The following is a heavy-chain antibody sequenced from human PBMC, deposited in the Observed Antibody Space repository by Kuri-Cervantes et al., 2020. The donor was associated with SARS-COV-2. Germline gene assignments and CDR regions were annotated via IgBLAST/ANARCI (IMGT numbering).Heavy chain of an antibody. J-gene: IGHJ4*02. D-gene: IGHD5-18*01. Sequence: GESLKISCAASGFTFNTYSMDWVRLAPGKGLEWLAYISKGSDTIYYADSVKGRFTISRDNAKSSLYLQMNSLRAEDTAVYYCATPRGYSYGPFDYWGQGTLVTVSS. CDR3: ATPRGYSYGPFDY. V-gene: IGHV3-48*04. CDR2: ISKGSDTI. CDR1: GFTFNTYS.